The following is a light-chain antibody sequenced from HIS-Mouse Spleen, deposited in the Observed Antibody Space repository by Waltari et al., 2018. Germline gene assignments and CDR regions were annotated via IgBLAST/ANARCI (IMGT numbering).Light chain of an antibody. V-gene: IGLV2-11*01. CDR1: SSDVGGYNY. CDR2: DVS. J-gene: IGLJ2*01. CDR3: CSYAGSYTFV. Sequence: QSALTQPRSVSGSPGQSVTISCNGTSSDVGGYNYVSWYHQHPGKAPKLMIYDVSKRPSGVPDRFSGSKSGNTASLTISGLQAEDEADYYCCSYAGSYTFVFGGGTKLTVL.